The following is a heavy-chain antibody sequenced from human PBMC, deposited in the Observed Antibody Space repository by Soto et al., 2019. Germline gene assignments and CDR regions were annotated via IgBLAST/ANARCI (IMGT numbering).Heavy chain of an antibody. D-gene: IGHD6-13*01. CDR2: VYYSGST. J-gene: IGHJ5*02. CDR3: ARDLYSSSWYWFDP. CDR1: GGSISSGGYY. V-gene: IGHV4-31*03. Sequence: SETLSLTCTVSGGSISSGGYYWSWIRQHPGKGLEWIGYVYYSGSTYYNPSLKSRVTISVDTSKNQFSLKLSSVTAADTAVYYCARDLYSSSWYWFDPWGQGTLVTVSS.